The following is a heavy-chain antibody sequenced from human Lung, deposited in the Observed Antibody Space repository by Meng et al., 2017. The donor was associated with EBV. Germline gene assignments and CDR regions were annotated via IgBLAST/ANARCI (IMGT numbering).Heavy chain of an antibody. V-gene: IGHV3-23*01. CDR3: AKDIGLGGTYRFDY. CDR2: ISGSGVST. CDR1: GFTFSSYA. D-gene: IGHD6-19*01. J-gene: IGHJ4*02. Sequence: EVQLLESGGGVVQPGGSPRLSCAASGFTFSSYAMTWVRQAPGKGLEWVSTISGSGVSTYYADSVKGRFTISRDNSKNTLYLQMNSLRAEDTAVYYCAKDIGLGGTYRFDYWGQGTLVTVSS.